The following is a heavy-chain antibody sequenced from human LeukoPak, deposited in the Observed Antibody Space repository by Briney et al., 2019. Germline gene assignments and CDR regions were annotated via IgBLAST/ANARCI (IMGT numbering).Heavy chain of an antibody. Sequence: PSETLSLTCSVSGGSISTSYYYWGWIRQTPGKGLEWIGSVFYSGTKYYNPSLRSRASISGVMSKNQFSLNLTSVTAADTGIYYCARHPSSLALSSFDYWGQGTLVTVSS. D-gene: IGHD6-6*01. CDR2: VFYSGTK. V-gene: IGHV4-39*01. J-gene: IGHJ4*02. CDR1: GGSISTSYYY. CDR3: ARHPSSLALSSFDY.